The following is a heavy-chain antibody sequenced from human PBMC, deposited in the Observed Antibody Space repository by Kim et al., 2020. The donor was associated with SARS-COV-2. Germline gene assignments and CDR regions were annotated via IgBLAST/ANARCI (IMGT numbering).Heavy chain of an antibody. CDR2: IKEDGSEK. V-gene: IGHV3-7*01. J-gene: IGHJ4*02. CDR3: VRGRACSY. Sequence: GGSLRLSCAASGFTFTGYWMSWVRQAPGKGLEWVANIKEDGSEKYYVDSVKGRFTISRDNAKNSLSLQMNSLRADDTAVYYCVRGRACSYWGQGTLVTVSS. CDR1: GFTFTGYW.